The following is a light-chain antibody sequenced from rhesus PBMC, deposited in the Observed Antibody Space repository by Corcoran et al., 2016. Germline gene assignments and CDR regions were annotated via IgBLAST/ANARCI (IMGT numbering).Light chain of an antibody. CDR3: QQHNSHPRT. CDR1: KGISNW. V-gene: IGKV1-33*02. CDR2: AAY. J-gene: IGKJ1*01. Sequence: DIQMTQSPSSLSASVGDRVTITCQDSKGISNWLVWYQQKPGKAPNLLIYAAYIVQSGVPSRFSGSGSGTYFTHTISSLQPEDFATYNCQQHNSHPRTFGQVTKLEIK.